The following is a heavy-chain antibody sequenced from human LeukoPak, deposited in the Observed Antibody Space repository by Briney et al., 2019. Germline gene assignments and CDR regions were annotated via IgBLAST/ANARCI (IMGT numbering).Heavy chain of an antibody. CDR2: INPSGGST. D-gene: IGHD3-22*01. CDR1: GYTFTSYY. CDR3: ARDLTTYYYDSSGYYMSV. V-gene: IGHV1-46*01. Sequence: GASVKVSCKASGYTFTSYYMHWVRQAPGQGLEWMGIINPSGGSTSYAQKFQGRVTMTRDMSTSTVYMELSSLRSEDTAVYYCARDLTTYYYDSSGYYMSVWGQGTLVTVSS. J-gene: IGHJ4*02.